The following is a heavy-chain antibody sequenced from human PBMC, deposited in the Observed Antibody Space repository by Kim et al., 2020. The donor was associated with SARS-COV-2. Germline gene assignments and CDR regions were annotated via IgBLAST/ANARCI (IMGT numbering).Heavy chain of an antibody. CDR3: ARGDSSSTQTFYYYGMDV. J-gene: IGHJ6*02. Sequence: KVRFTISRDDSKNSMYLQMNSLQTEDTAVYYCARGDSSSTQTFYYYGMDVWGPGTTVTVSS. V-gene: IGHV3-72*01. D-gene: IGHD6-6*01.